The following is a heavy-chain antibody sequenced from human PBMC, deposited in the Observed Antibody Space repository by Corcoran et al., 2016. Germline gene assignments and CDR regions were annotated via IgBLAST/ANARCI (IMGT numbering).Heavy chain of an antibody. Sequence: EVQLVQSGAEVKKPGEFLKISCKGSGYSFTSHWIGWVRQMPGKGLEWMGIIYPGDSDTRYSPSFQGQVTISADKSINTAYLQWSSLKASDTAMYYCGRHDPPYSGSTRGAFDVWGQGTMVTVSS. D-gene: IGHD1-26*01. J-gene: IGHJ3*01. CDR2: IYPGDSDT. CDR1: GYSFTSHW. CDR3: GRHDPPYSGSTRGAFDV. V-gene: IGHV5-51*01.